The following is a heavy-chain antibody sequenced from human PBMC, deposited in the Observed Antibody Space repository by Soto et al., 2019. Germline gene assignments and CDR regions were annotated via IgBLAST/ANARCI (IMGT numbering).Heavy chain of an antibody. V-gene: IGHV3-33*01. Sequence: TGGSLRLSCAASGFTFSNYGMHWVRQAPGKGLEWVAVIWYDGNNKYYADSVKGRFTISRDNSNNTLYVQMTSLRAEDTAVYYGARGLHSLFDYWGQGTLVTVSS. J-gene: IGHJ4*02. CDR1: GFTFSNYG. CDR3: ARGLHSLFDY. D-gene: IGHD2-21*01. CDR2: IWYDGNNK.